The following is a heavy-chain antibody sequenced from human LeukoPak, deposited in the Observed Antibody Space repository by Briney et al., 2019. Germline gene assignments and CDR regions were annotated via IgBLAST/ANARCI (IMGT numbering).Heavy chain of an antibody. Sequence: PGGSLRLSCAASGFTFSNFDIHLVRQVTGKGLELVSCMGTTGDTHYAVSVKGRFTITRENAKNSLYLQMSSRSAGDTAVYYCARSFYGDYPYWGQGTLVTVSS. V-gene: IGHV3-13*01. CDR1: GFTFSNFD. CDR3: ARSFYGDYPY. CDR2: MGTTGDT. D-gene: IGHD4-17*01. J-gene: IGHJ4*02.